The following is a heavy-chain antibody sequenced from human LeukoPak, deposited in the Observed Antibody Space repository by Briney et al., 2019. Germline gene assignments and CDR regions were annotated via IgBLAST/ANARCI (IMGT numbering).Heavy chain of an antibody. CDR1: GGSISSYY. J-gene: IGHJ2*01. D-gene: IGHD3-22*01. CDR2: IYYSGST. V-gene: IGHV4-59*12. Sequence: SETLSLTCTVSGGSISSYYWSWIRQPPGKGLEWIGYIYYSGSTNYNPSLKSRVTISVDKSKNQFSLKLSSVTAADTAVYYCARDPYDSSGYYSTRYFDLWGRGTLVTVSS. CDR3: ARDPYDSSGYYSTRYFDL.